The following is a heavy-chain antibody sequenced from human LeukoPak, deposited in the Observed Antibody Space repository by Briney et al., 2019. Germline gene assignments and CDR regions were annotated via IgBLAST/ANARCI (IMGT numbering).Heavy chain of an antibody. CDR2: INHSGST. J-gene: IGHJ5*02. D-gene: IGHD3-16*01. CDR3: ARGGGDLGWFEP. Sequence: PSETLSLTCAVYGGSFSGYYWSWIRQPPGKGLEWIGEINHSGSTNYNPSLKSRVTISVDTSKNQFSLKLSSVTAADTAVYYCARGGGDLGWFEPWGQGTLVTVSS. V-gene: IGHV4-34*01. CDR1: GGSFSGYY.